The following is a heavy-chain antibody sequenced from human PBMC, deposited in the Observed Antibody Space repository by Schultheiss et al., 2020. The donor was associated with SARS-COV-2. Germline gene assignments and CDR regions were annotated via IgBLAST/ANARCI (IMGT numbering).Heavy chain of an antibody. D-gene: IGHD6-19*01. Sequence: SETLSLTCAVSGGSISSSNWWSWVRQPPGKGLEWIGYIYYSGSTNYNPSLKSRVTISVDTSKNQFSLKLSSVTAADTAVYYCARHDYSSGWNDAFDIWGQGTMVTVSS. V-gene: IGHV4-4*02. J-gene: IGHJ3*02. CDR2: IYYSGST. CDR1: GGSISSSNW. CDR3: ARHDYSSGWNDAFDI.